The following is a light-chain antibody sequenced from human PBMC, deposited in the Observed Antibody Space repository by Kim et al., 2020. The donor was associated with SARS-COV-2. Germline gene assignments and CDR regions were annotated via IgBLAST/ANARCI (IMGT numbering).Light chain of an antibody. Sequence: SYELTQLPSVSVSPGQTASITCSGDKLGDKYACWYQQKPGQSPVLVIYQDSKRPSGFPERFSGPNSGNTATLTISGTQAMDEADYYFQAWDSSSHVVFGGGTQLTVL. V-gene: IGLV3-1*01. CDR3: QAWDSSSHVV. CDR2: QDS. CDR1: KLGDKY. J-gene: IGLJ2*01.